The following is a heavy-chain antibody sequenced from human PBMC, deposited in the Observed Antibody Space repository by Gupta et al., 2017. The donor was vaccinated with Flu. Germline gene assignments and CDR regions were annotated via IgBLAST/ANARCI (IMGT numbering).Heavy chain of an antibody. D-gene: IGHD3-16*01. Sequence: EVKLLESGGGLVQPGGSLRLSCLASGFTFNHFGMRWVRRPPGRGLEWVSSLSASGVSTYYADAVKGRFTISRDNSKNMSYLQMNSLRVEDTAVYFCAKTRSTLGTTSLFDYWGQGILVTVSS. V-gene: IGHV3-23*01. CDR1: GFTFNHFG. CDR3: AKTRSTLGTTSLFDY. J-gene: IGHJ4*02. CDR2: LSASGVST.